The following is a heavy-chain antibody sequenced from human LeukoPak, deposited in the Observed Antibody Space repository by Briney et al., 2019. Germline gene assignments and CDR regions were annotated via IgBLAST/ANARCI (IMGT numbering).Heavy chain of an antibody. J-gene: IGHJ6*03. Sequence: GGSLRLSCAASGFTFSNYYMHWVRQAPGKGLVWVSHINGDGSSTGYADSVKGRFTISRDNAKNSLYLQMNSLRAEDTAVYYCARGYCSGGSCFYYYYMDVWGKGTTVTVSS. D-gene: IGHD2-15*01. CDR3: ARGYCSGGSCFYYYYMDV. CDR2: INGDGSST. V-gene: IGHV3-74*01. CDR1: GFTFSNYY.